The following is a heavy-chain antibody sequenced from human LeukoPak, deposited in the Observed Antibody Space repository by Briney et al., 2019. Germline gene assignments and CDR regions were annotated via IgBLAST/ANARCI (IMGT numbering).Heavy chain of an antibody. Sequence: GASVKVSCKASGGTFSSYAISWVRQAPGQGLEWMGGIIPIFGTANYAQKFQGRVTITADESTSTAYMELSSLTSEDTAVYYCARERKTYGSGSITDYYMDVWGKGTTVTVSS. CDR2: IIPIFGTA. D-gene: IGHD3-10*01. CDR1: GGTFSSYA. J-gene: IGHJ6*03. V-gene: IGHV1-69*13. CDR3: ARERKTYGSGSITDYYMDV.